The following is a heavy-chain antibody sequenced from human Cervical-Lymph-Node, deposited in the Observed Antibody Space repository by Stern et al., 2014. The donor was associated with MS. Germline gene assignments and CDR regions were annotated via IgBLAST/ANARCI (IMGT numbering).Heavy chain of an antibody. CDR1: GYSFTSYW. V-gene: IGHV5-51*01. CDR2: IYPGDSDT. D-gene: IGHD6-13*01. J-gene: IGHJ4*02. CDR3: ARGYGLQQLGYYFDY. Sequence: EVQLEESGAEVKKPGESLKISCKGSGYSFTSYWIGWVRQMPGKGLEWMGIIYPGDSDTRYSPSFQGQVTISADKSISTAYLQWSSLKASDTAMYYCARGYGLQQLGYYFDYWGQGTLVTVSS.